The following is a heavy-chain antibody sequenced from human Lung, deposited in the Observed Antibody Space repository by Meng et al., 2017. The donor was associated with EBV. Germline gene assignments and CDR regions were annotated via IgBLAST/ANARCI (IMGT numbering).Heavy chain of an antibody. D-gene: IGHD6-19*01. CDR3: ARGGSSGWY. CDR1: GGSIRSSNW. CDR2: IYHSGST. V-gene: IGHV4-4*02. J-gene: IGHJ4*02. Sequence: QAHSQAVAPGRVNPSRTRARTCASAGGSIRSSNWWSWVRQPPGKGLEWIGEIYHSGSTNYNPSLKSRVTISVDKSKNQFSLKLSSVTAADTAVYYCARGGSSGWYWGQGTLVTVSS.